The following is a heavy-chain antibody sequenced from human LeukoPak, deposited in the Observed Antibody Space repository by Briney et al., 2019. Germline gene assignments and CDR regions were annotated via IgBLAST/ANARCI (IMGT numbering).Heavy chain of an antibody. CDR3: ARERAYYYGSGSYYNRAFDI. CDR1: GGSLSSSSYC. CDR2: IFFSGST. J-gene: IGHJ3*02. Sequence: SQTLSLTCTVSGGSLSSSSYCWGWIRQPPGKGLEWIRSIFFSGSTYYNPSLKSRVTISVDTSKNQFSLKLSSETAADTAVYYCARERAYYYGSGSYYNRAFDIWGQGTMVTVSS. D-gene: IGHD3-10*01. V-gene: IGHV4-39*07.